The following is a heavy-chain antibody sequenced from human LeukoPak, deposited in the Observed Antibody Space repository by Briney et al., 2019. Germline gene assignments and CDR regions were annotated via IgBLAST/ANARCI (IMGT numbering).Heavy chain of an antibody. CDR1: VYTFTSYD. Sequence: ASVTVSCKASVYTFTSYDINWVRQATGQGREWMGWMNPNSGNTGYAQKFQGRVTMTRNTSISTAYMELSSLRSEDTAVYYCARGGIFGVVISDWGQGTLVTVSS. CDR2: MNPNSGNT. J-gene: IGHJ4*02. CDR3: ARGGIFGVVISD. V-gene: IGHV1-8*01. D-gene: IGHD3-3*01.